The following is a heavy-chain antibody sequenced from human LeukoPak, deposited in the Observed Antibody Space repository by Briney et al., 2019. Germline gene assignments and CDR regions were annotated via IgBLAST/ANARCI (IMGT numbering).Heavy chain of an antibody. CDR2: IYHSGST. J-gene: IGHJ4*02. Sequence: SQALSLTCAVSGGSISSGGYSWSWIRQPPGKDLEWVGYIYHSGSTYYNPSLKSRVTISVDRSKNQFSLKLSSVTAADTAVYYCARALGPNYYDSSGYLTGGYYFDYWGQGTLVTVSS. V-gene: IGHV4-30-2*01. CDR1: GGSISSGGYS. CDR3: ARALGPNYYDSSGYLTGGYYFDY. D-gene: IGHD3-22*01.